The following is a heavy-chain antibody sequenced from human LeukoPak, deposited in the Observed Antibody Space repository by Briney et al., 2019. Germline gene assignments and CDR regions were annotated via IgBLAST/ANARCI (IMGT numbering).Heavy chain of an antibody. CDR2: IIPIFGIA. CDR3: ARESGSGWYGDLAEYFQH. Sequence: ASVKVSCKASGGTFSSYAISWVRQAPGQGLEWMGRIIPIFGIANYAQKFQGRVTITADKSTSTAYMELSGLRSEDTAVYYCARESGSGWYGDLAEYFQHWGQGTLVTVSS. CDR1: GGTFSSYA. D-gene: IGHD6-19*01. J-gene: IGHJ1*01. V-gene: IGHV1-69*04.